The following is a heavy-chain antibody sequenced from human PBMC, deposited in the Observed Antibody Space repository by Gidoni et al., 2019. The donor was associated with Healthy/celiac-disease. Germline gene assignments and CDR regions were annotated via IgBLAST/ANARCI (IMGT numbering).Heavy chain of an antibody. CDR2: ISSSSSYI. CDR1: GFTFRSYS. CDR3: ARGGITIFGVFSRP. V-gene: IGHV3-21*01. D-gene: IGHD3-3*01. Sequence: EVQLVESGGGLVKPGGSLRLSCAASGFTFRSYSMHWVRQAPGKGLEWVSSISSSSSYIYYADSVKGRFTISRDNAKNSLYLQMNSLRAEDTAVYYCARGGITIFGVFSRPWGQGTLVTVSS. J-gene: IGHJ4*02.